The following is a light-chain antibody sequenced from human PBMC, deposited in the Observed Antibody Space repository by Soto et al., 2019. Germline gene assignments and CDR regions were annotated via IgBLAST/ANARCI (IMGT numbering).Light chain of an antibody. CDR3: QQYAASPRT. J-gene: IGKJ1*01. Sequence: EIVLTQSPGTLSLSPRERATLSCRASQSVNDNYLSWYQHKPGQAPRLLIYGASSRAPGIPDRFSGSGSVTDFTLTISRLEPEDFAIYYCQQYAASPRTFGQGTQVEVK. CDR2: GAS. CDR1: QSVNDNY. V-gene: IGKV3-20*01.